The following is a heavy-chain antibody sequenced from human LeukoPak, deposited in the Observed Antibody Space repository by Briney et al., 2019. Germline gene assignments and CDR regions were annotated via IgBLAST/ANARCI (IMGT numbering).Heavy chain of an antibody. CDR1: GFTFSSYA. CDR3: AKVAVSTAGTWWFDT. V-gene: IGHV3-23*01. CDR2: IGGSGGST. J-gene: IGHJ5*02. Sequence: GGSLRLSCAASGFTFSSYAMGWVRQAPGKGLEWVSYIGGSGGSTFYADSVKGHITISRDNSRNTMFLQMNSLRADDTAVYYCAKVAVSTAGTWWFDTWGQGTLVTVSS. D-gene: IGHD6-13*01.